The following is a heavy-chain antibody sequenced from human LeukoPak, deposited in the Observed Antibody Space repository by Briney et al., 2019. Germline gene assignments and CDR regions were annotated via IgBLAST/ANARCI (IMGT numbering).Heavy chain of an antibody. CDR3: ARLECSGGSCYSDY. CDR2: IYYSGST. V-gene: IGHV4-59*01. J-gene: IGHJ4*02. Sequence: PSETLSLTCTVSGYSISSGYSWSWIWQPPGKGLEWIGYIYYSGSTNYNPSLKSRVTISVDTSKNQFSLKLSSVTAADTAVYYCARLECSGGSCYSDYWGQGTLVTVSS. D-gene: IGHD2-15*01. CDR1: GYSISSGYS.